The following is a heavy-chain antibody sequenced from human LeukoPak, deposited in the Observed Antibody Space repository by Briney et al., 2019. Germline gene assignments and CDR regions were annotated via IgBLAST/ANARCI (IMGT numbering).Heavy chain of an antibody. CDR2: ISWNSGTI. Sequence: GGSLRLSCAASGFRFNEYAMYWVRQAPGKGLEWVSGISWNSGTIDYADSVKGRFTVSRDDAKNSVYLQMNSLRADDTALYYCAKDTHYFSMDVWGQGTTVTVSS. V-gene: IGHV3-9*01. CDR1: GFRFNEYA. J-gene: IGHJ6*02. CDR3: AKDTHYFSMDV.